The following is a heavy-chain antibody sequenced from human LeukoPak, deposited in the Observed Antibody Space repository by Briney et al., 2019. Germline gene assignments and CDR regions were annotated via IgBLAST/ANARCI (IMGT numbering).Heavy chain of an antibody. Sequence: GGSLRPSCSASGFTFSNYAMHWVRQAPGMGLEYVSAISSEGGSTFYADSVKGRFTISRDNSKSTLFLQMGSLRAEDTAVYHCVKTTTTFYYEYWGQGTRVAVSS. CDR1: GFTFSNYA. D-gene: IGHD1-26*01. V-gene: IGHV3-64D*06. J-gene: IGHJ4*02. CDR3: VKTTTTFYYEY. CDR2: ISSEGGST.